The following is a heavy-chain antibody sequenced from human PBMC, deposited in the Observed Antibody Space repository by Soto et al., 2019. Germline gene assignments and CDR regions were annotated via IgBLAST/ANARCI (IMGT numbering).Heavy chain of an antibody. Sequence: QVQLVESGGGVVQPGRSLRLSCAASGFTFSSYAMHWVRQAPGKGLEWVAVISYDGSNKYYADSVKGRFTISRDNSKNTLYLQMNSLRAEDTAVYYCASSFVDTAMAQYYYYYGMDVWGQGTTVTVSS. CDR1: GFTFSSYA. CDR2: ISYDGSNK. CDR3: ASSFVDTAMAQYYYYYGMDV. V-gene: IGHV3-30-3*01. D-gene: IGHD5-18*01. J-gene: IGHJ6*02.